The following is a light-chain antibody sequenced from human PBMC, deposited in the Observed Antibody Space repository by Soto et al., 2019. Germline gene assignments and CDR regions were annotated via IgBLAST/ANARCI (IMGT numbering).Light chain of an antibody. J-gene: IGKJ5*01. Sequence: DIQVTPSASSMSASVQARVILTCRASQTIGSYLNWYQQKPGKAPKSLIYAASNLHSGVPSRFSGSGSGTDFTLTITGLQPEDFATYYCQQSYNTPVTFGQGTRLEIK. CDR3: QQSYNTPVT. V-gene: IGKV1-39*01. CDR1: QTIGSY. CDR2: AAS.